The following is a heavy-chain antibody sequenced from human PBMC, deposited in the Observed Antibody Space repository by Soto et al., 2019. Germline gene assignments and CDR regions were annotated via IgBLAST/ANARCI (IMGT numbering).Heavy chain of an antibody. V-gene: IGHV1-69*13. CDR2: IIPIFGTA. CDR3: AREPAGRGYSYGCFDY. Sequence: SVKVSCKASGGTFSSYAISWVSQAPGQGLEWMGGIIPIFGTANYAQKFQGRVTITADESTSTAYMELSSLRSEDTAVYYCAREPAGRGYSYGCFDYWGQGTLVTAPQ. D-gene: IGHD5-18*01. CDR1: GGTFSSYA. J-gene: IGHJ4*02.